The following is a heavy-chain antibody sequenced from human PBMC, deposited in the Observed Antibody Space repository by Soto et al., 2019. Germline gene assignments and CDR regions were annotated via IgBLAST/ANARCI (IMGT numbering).Heavy chain of an antibody. J-gene: IGHJ5*02. CDR2: ISAYNGNT. V-gene: IGHV1-18*01. Sequence: VDSVKVSCKASGYTFTSYGISWVRQAPGQGLQWMGWISAYNGNTNYAQKLQGRVTMTTDTSTSTAYMELRSLRSDDTAVYYCARSRYYDSSGPQNWFDPWGQGTLVTRLL. D-gene: IGHD3-22*01. CDR1: GYTFTSYG. CDR3: ARSRYYDSSGPQNWFDP.